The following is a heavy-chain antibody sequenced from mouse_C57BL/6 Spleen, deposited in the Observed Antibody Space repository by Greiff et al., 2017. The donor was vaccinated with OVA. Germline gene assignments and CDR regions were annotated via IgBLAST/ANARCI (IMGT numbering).Heavy chain of an antibody. CDR1: GYSITSGYD. V-gene: IGHV3-1*01. D-gene: IGHD3-2*02. J-gene: IGHJ2*01. Sequence: EVMLVESGPGMVKPSQSLSLTCTVTGYSITSGYDWHWIRHFPGNKLEWMGYISYSGSTNYNPSLKSRISITHDTSKNHFFLKLNSVTTEDTATYYCARGLRQASFDYWGQGTTLTVSS. CDR3: ARGLRQASFDY. CDR2: ISYSGST.